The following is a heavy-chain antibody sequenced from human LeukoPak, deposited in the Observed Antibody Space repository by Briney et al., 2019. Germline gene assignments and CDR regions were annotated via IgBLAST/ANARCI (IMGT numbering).Heavy chain of an antibody. CDR1: GFTFSSYA. V-gene: IGHV3-30*04. D-gene: IGHD3-22*01. Sequence: PGGSLRLSCAASGFTFSSYAMHWVRQAPGKGLEWVAVISYDGSNKYYADSVKGRFTISRDNSKNTLYLQMNSLRAEDTAVYYCAREGESITMIVVNNWFDPWGQGTLVTVSS. J-gene: IGHJ5*02. CDR2: ISYDGSNK. CDR3: AREGESITMIVVNNWFDP.